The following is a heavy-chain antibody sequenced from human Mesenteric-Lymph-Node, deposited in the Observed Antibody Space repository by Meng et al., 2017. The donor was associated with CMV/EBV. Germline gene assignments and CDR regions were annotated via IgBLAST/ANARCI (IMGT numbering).Heavy chain of an antibody. V-gene: IGHV1-46*01. Sequence: FTSYYMHWVRQDPGHGLEWMGIINPSGGSTSYAQKFQSRVTMTRDTSTSTVYMELSSLRYEETAVYYCARGGSLRAYDSSGYYGCDYWGQGTLVTVSS. CDR3: ARGGSLRAYDSSGYYGCDY. CDR1: FTSYY. CDR2: INPSGGST. J-gene: IGHJ4*02. D-gene: IGHD3-22*01.